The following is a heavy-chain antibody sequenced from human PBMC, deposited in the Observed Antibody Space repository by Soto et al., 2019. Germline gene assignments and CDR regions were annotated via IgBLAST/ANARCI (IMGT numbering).Heavy chain of an antibody. V-gene: IGHV1-69*06. D-gene: IGHD6-13*01. Sequence: QVQLVQSGAEVNKPGSSVKVSCKASGGTFSSYAISWVRQAPGQGLEWMVGIIPIFGTANNAQKFQGRVTITAEKSTSTAYMELSSLRSEDTAVYYCARCIAAAGPRRDDAFDIWGQGTMVTVSS. CDR1: GGTFSSYA. CDR2: IIPIFGTA. CDR3: ARCIAAAGPRRDDAFDI. J-gene: IGHJ3*02.